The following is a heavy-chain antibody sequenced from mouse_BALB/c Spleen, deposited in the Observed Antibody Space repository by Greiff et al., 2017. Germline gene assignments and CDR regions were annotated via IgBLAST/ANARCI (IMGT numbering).Heavy chain of an antibody. CDR1: GYTFTSYN. CDR3: ARRGNYGGFDY. V-gene: IGHV1-12*01. CDR2: IYPGNGDT. J-gene: IGHJ2*01. D-gene: IGHD2-1*01. Sequence: QVQLQQPGAELVKPGASVKMSCKASGYTFTSYNMHWVKQTPGQGLEWIGAIYPGNGDTSYNQKFKGKATLTADKSSSTAYMQLSSLTSEDSAVYYGARRGNYGGFDYWGQGTTLTVSS.